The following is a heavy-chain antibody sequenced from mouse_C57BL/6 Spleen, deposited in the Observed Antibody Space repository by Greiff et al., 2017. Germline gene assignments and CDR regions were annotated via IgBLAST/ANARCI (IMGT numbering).Heavy chain of an antibody. CDR2: IWTGGGT. Sequence: VQLVESGPGLVAPSQSLSITCTVSGFSLTSYAISWVRQPPGKGLEWLGVIWTGGGTNYNSALKSRLSISKDNSKIQDVLKMNRLQTDDTDRYYCASAYSDDNAMEYWGQGTSVTVSS. D-gene: IGHD2-12*01. V-gene: IGHV2-9-1*01. J-gene: IGHJ4*01. CDR3: ASAYSDDNAMEY. CDR1: GFSLTSYA.